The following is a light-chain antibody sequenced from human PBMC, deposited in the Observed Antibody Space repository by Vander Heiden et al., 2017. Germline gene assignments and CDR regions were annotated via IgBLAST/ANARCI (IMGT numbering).Light chain of an antibody. CDR3: QQRSNWPVT. CDR1: QSVSSY. J-gene: IGKJ2*01. CDR2: DAS. Sequence: EIVLTQSPATLSLSPGERATLSCRASQSVSSYLAWYQQKPGQAPRLLLYDASNRATGIPARFSGSGSGTDFTLTISSLEPEDFAVYYCQQRSNWPVTFGQWTKLEIK. V-gene: IGKV3-11*01.